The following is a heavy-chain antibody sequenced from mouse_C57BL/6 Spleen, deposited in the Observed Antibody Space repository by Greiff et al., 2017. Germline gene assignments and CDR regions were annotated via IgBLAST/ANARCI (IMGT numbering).Heavy chain of an antibody. D-gene: IGHD1-1*01. CDR1: GYTFTSYW. Sequence: QVQLQQPGTELVKPGASVKLSCKASGYTFTSYWMHWVKQRPGQGLEWIGNINPSNGGTNYNEKFKSKATLTVDKSSSTAYMQLSSLTSEDSAVCYCARSAGSSYDAMDYWGQGTSVTVSS. CDR2: INPSNGGT. CDR3: ARSAGSSYDAMDY. J-gene: IGHJ4*01. V-gene: IGHV1-53*01.